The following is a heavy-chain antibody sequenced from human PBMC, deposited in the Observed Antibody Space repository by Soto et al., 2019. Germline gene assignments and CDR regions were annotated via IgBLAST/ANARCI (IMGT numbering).Heavy chain of an antibody. CDR1: GFTFSDYW. CDR3: ATNHNYRFDY. D-gene: IGHD4-4*01. V-gene: IGHV3-7*01. J-gene: IGHJ4*02. Sequence: EVQLVESGGGLVQPGGSLRLSCAASGFTFSDYWMSWVRQAPGKGLEWVANIKPDGSEEYYVDSVKGRFTISRDNAKNSLYLQMNSLRAEDTAVYYFATNHNYRFDYWGQGALVTVSP. CDR2: IKPDGSEE.